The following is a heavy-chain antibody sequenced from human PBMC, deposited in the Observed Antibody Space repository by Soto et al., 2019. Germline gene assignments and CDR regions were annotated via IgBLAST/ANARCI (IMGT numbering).Heavy chain of an antibody. V-gene: IGHV1-3*01. CDR3: ARVPSPAAMVGGSEAGPNFDY. CDR1: GYTFTSYA. CDR2: INAGNGNT. J-gene: IGHJ4*02. Sequence: ASVKVSCKASGYTFTSYAMHWVRQAPGQRLEWMGWINAGNGNTKYSQKFQGRVTITRDTSASTAYMELSSLRSEDTAVYYCARVPSPAAMVGGSEAGPNFDYWGQGTPVTVSS. D-gene: IGHD2-2*01.